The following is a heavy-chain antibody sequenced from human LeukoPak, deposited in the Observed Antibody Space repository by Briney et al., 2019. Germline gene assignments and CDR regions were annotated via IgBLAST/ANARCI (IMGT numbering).Heavy chain of an antibody. Sequence: ASVKVSCKASGYTFTSYGISWVRQAPGQGLEWMGWISPYNGNTNYAPKLQGRLTMTTDTSTSTAYMELSSLRSEDTAVYYCASIVVPAAIGRGNAFDIWGQGTMVTVSS. CDR1: GYTFTSYG. J-gene: IGHJ3*02. V-gene: IGHV1-18*01. CDR3: ASIVVPAAIGRGNAFDI. CDR2: ISPYNGNT. D-gene: IGHD2-2*01.